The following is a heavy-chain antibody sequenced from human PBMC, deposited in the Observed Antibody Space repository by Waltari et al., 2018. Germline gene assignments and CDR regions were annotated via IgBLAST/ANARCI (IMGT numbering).Heavy chain of an antibody. CDR1: G. CDR2: IHRSGRT. D-gene: IGHD2-15*01. Sequence: GWGGVRQSPEKGLEGIGQIHRSGRTYYNPSLESRVSVSMDTSNNKFFLKLSSAIAADTAVYYCARDRGRGLYFDSWGQGTLVTVSP. CDR3: ARDRGRGLYFDS. J-gene: IGHJ4*02. V-gene: IGHV4-4*02.